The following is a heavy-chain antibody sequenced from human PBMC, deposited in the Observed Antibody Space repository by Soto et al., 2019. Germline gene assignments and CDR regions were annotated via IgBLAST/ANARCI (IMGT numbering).Heavy chain of an antibody. D-gene: IGHD3-3*01. CDR1: GYTFTSYG. V-gene: IGHV1-18*04. Sequence: ASVKVSCKASGYTFTSYGISWVRQAPGQGLEWMGWISAYNGNTNYAQKLQGRVTMSTDTSTCTAYMELRSLRSDDTAVYYCASGGVYDFWSGYRLPDYWGQGTLVTVSS. J-gene: IGHJ4*02. CDR2: ISAYNGNT. CDR3: ASGGVYDFWSGYRLPDY.